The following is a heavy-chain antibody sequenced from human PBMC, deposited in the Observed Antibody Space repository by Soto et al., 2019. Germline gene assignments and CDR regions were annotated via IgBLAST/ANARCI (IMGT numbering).Heavy chain of an antibody. CDR1: GGTFSSYA. V-gene: IGHV1-69*12. CDR3: ASPGGGRNYYYYGMDF. CDR2: IIPIFGTA. J-gene: IGHJ6*02. D-gene: IGHD1-1*01. Sequence: QVQLVQSGAEVKKPGSSVKVSCKASGGTFSSYAISWVRQAPGQGLEWMGGIIPIFGTANYAQKFQGRVTITADESTRTAYMELSSLRSEDTAVYYCASPGGGRNYYYYGMDFWGQGTTVTVSS.